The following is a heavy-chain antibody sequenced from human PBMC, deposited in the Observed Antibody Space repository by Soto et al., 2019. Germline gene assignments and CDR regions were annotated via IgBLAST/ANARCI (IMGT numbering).Heavy chain of an antibody. V-gene: IGHV1-69*05. J-gene: IGHJ4*02. Sequence: SVKVSCKASGGTFSSYAISWVRQAPGQGLEWMGGIIPIFGTANYAQKLQGRVTMTTDTSTSTAYMELRSLRSDDTAVYYCARHRNFFDYWGQGTLVTVSS. CDR2: IIPIFGTA. CDR3: ARHRNFFDY. CDR1: GGTFSSYA.